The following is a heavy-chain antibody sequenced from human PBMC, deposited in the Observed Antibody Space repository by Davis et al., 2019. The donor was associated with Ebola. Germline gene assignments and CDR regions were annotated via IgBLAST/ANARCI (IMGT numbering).Heavy chain of an antibody. D-gene: IGHD4-17*01. J-gene: IGHJ2*01. Sequence: GGSLRLSCAASGFSVSDKYMSWVRQAPGKGPEWVLVFYTDERTYYADSVKGRFTVSRDNSENMLYLQMSTLRAEDTAVYYCARHVDGDFWYFDLWGRGTRVTVSS. CDR2: FYTDERT. V-gene: IGHV3-53*01. CDR3: ARHVDGDFWYFDL. CDR1: GFSVSDKY.